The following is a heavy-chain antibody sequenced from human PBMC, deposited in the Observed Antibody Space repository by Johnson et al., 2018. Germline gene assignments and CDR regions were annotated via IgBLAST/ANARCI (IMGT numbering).Heavy chain of an antibody. CDR2: ISGSGGST. D-gene: IGHD3-16*01. Sequence: VQLVQSGGGVVQPGRSLRLSCAASGLTFSNYAMTWVRQAPGKGLEWVSAISGSGGSTYYADSVKGRSTIARDNSKNTLYLQMNGLRLGGTAVDYCAGGILGSDVFNIWGQGTMVTVSS. V-gene: IGHV3-23*04. CDR3: AGGILGSDVFNI. CDR1: GLTFSNYA. J-gene: IGHJ3*02.